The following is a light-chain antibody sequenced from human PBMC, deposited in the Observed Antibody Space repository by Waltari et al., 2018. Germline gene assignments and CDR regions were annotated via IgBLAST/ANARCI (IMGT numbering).Light chain of an antibody. CDR2: GNN. CDR1: SPHIGAGSD. Sequence: QSVLTQPPSVSGAPGQRLTISCTGRSPHIGAGSDVHWYPQLPVTAPKRLIYGNNNRPSGVPDRFSGSKSGSSASLAITGLQAEDEAYYYCQSYDNSLSGFWVFGGGTKLTVL. CDR3: QSYDNSLSGFWV. V-gene: IGLV1-40*01. J-gene: IGLJ3*02.